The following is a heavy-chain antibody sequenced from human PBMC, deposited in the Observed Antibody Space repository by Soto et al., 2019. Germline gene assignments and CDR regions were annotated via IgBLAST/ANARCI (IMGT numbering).Heavy chain of an antibody. CDR2: IYYSGST. Sequence: QLQLQESGPGLVKPSETLSLTCTVSGGSISSSSYYWGWIRQPPGKGLEWIGSIYYSGSTYYNPSLKSRVTISVDTSKNQFSLKLSSVTAADTAVYYCARHIGGLGYCSGGSCGWFDPWGQGTLVTVSS. V-gene: IGHV4-39*01. CDR1: GGSISSSSYY. J-gene: IGHJ5*02. CDR3: ARHIGGLGYCSGGSCGWFDP. D-gene: IGHD2-15*01.